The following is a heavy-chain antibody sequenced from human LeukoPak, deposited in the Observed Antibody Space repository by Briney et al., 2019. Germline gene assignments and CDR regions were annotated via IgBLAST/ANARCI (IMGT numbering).Heavy chain of an antibody. Sequence: GGSLRLSCAASGFTSSDYYMSWIRQAPGKGLEWVSYISSSGNTIYYADSVKGRFTISRDNAKNSLYLQMNSLRAEDTAVYYCARDYAEYTYYYDSSGQGFDYWGQGTLVTVSS. CDR2: ISSSGNTI. CDR3: ARDYAEYTYYYDSSGQGFDY. V-gene: IGHV3-11*01. CDR1: GFTSSDYY. D-gene: IGHD3-22*01. J-gene: IGHJ4*02.